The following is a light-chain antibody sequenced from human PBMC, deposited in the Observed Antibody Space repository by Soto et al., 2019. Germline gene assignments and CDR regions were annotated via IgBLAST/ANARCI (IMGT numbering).Light chain of an antibody. V-gene: IGKV3-20*01. Sequence: EIVLTQSPGTLSLSPGERASLSCRASQRISSTFLAWYQQKPGQAPRLLIYGASSRATGIPDRFSGSGSGTDFTLTISRLAAEDFAMYYCQQCGGSPTFGQGTKVEVK. CDR2: GAS. J-gene: IGKJ1*01. CDR3: QQCGGSPT. CDR1: QRISSTF.